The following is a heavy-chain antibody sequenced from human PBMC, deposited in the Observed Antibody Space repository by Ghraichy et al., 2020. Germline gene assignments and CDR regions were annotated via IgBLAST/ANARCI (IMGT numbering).Heavy chain of an antibody. CDR1: GFTFSSYS. CDR2: ISSSSSYI. CDR3: ALDCSGGSCYLGAT. J-gene: IGHJ4*02. D-gene: IGHD2-15*01. Sequence: GGSLRLSCAASGFTFSSYSMNWVRQAPGKGLEWVSSISSSSSYIYYADSVKGRFTISRDNAKNSLYLQMNSLRAEETAVYYCALDCSGGSCYLGATWGQGTLVTVSA. V-gene: IGHV3-21*01.